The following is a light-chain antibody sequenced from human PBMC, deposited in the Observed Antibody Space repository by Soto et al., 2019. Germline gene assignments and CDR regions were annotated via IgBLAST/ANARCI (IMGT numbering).Light chain of an antibody. Sequence: DIQMTQSPSSLSASAGDRITITCRASQGISKHLAWYQQKPGRAPKLLIYAASTLQSGVPSRFSGSGSGTYFTLTIDSLQPEDVATYYCQKYNSAPRTFGQGTKVEIK. CDR3: QKYNSAPRT. CDR1: QGISKH. J-gene: IGKJ1*01. V-gene: IGKV1-27*01. CDR2: AAS.